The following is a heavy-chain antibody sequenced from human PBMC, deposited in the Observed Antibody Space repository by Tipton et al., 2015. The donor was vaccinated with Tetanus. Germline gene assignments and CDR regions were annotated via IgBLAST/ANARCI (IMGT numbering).Heavy chain of an antibody. CDR3: ARDGFYYGSGSYYRAF. CDR2: VAYDGNNK. CDR1: GLSFSGYG. J-gene: IGHJ4*02. D-gene: IGHD3-10*01. V-gene: IGHV3-30-3*01. Sequence: SQRLSCATSGLSFSGYGLHWLRQAPGKGLEWVALVAYDGNNKYYADSVKGRFTISRDNSKDTLYLQMNSLRPEDTAVYYCARDGFYYGSGSYYRAFWGQGTLVTVSP.